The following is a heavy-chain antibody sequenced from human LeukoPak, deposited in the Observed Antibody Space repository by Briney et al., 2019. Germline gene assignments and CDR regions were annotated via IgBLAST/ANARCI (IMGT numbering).Heavy chain of an antibody. D-gene: IGHD3-10*01. CDR1: GFTFSSYA. CDR2: ISYDGSNK. J-gene: IGHJ4*02. CDR3: TALGSWVDY. V-gene: IGHV3-30*01. Sequence: GGSLRLSCAASGFTFSSYAMHWVRQAPGKGLEWVAVISYDGSNKYYADSVKGRFTISRDNSKNTLYLQMNSLRAEDTAVYYCTALGSWVDYWGQGTLVTVSS.